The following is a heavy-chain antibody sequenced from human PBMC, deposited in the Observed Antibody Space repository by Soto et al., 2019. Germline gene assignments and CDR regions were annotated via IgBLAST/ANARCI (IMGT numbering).Heavy chain of an antibody. CDR3: ASTSGYDLTLDY. J-gene: IGHJ4*02. Sequence: EVQLVESGGGLVQPGGSLRLSCAASGFTVSSNYMNWVRQAPGKGLEWVSVIYSGGSTYYADSVKGRFTISRDNSKNTLYLQMNSLRAEDTAVYYCASTSGYDLTLDYWGQGTLVAVSS. CDR2: IYSGGST. V-gene: IGHV3-66*01. D-gene: IGHD5-12*01. CDR1: GFTVSSNY.